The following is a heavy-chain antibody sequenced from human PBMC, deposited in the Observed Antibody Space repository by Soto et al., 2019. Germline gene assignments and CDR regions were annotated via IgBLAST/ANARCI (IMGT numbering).Heavy chain of an antibody. CDR2: LYYSGST. D-gene: IGHD1-1*01. V-gene: IGHV4-59*01. Sequence: SETLSLTCTVSGASISSYYWSWIRQPPGKGLEWIGCLYYSGSTNYNPSLKSRVTISADTSKNQFSLKLGSVTAADTAVYYCARGERLTHNWFDPWGQGSLVTVSS. CDR3: ARGERLTHNWFDP. J-gene: IGHJ5*02. CDR1: GASISSYY.